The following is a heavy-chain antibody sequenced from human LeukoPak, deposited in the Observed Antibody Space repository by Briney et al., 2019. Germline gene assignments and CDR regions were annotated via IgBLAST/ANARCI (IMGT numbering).Heavy chain of an antibody. CDR3: ARTNHDHGYSRDY. J-gene: IGHJ4*02. CDR2: ITDSGTTT. D-gene: IGHD4-17*01. CDR1: GFSFSNDK. Sequence: SGGALRHSCAAPGFSFSNDKMASLRQAPGKVLERDSYITDSGTTTKYADSVKGRFTISRDNAAHSLHLQMNSLRVEDTAVYYCARTNHDHGYSRDYWGQGTLVTVSS. V-gene: IGHV3-48*03.